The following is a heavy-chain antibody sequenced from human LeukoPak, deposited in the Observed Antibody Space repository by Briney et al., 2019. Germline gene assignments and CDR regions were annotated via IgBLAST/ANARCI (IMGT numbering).Heavy chain of an antibody. Sequence: GGSLRLSCAASGFGLGSYNMYWVRRAPGKGLEWVTLISFNGNDKKYADSVKGRFTVSRDNSRNTVFLQMNSLRPEDTALYYCARVYGGEIDYWGQGTQVTVSS. CDR3: ARVYGGEIDY. J-gene: IGHJ4*02. D-gene: IGHD2-8*01. V-gene: IGHV3-30*03. CDR1: GFGLGSYN. CDR2: ISFNGNDK.